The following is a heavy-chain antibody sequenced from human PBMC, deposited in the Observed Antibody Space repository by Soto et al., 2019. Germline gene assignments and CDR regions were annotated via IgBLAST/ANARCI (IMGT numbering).Heavy chain of an antibody. V-gene: IGHV3-30-3*01. CDR1: GFTFSSYA. D-gene: IGHD6-19*01. CDR2: ISYDGSNK. CDR3: ARDRSPYSSGWPDY. J-gene: IGHJ4*02. Sequence: PGGSLRLSCAASGFTFSSYAMHWVRQAPGKGLEWVAVISYDGSNKYYADSVKGRFTISRDNSKNTLYLQMNSLRAEDTAVYYCARDRSPYSSGWPDYWGQGTLVTVSS.